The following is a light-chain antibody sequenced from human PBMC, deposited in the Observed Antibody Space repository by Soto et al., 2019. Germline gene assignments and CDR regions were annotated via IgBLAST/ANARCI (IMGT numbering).Light chain of an antibody. J-gene: IGKJ1*01. CDR2: GAS. Sequence: EIVLTQSPGTLSLSPGERATLSCRASQSVSSSYLAWYQQKPGQAPRLLIYGASSRATGIPDRISGSGSGTDFPLTISRLEPEDFAVYYCHQYGSSPSTFGQGTEVEIK. CDR3: HQYGSSPST. V-gene: IGKV3-20*01. CDR1: QSVSSSY.